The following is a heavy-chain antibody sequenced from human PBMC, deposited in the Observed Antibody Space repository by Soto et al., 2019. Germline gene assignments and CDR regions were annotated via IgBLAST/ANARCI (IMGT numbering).Heavy chain of an antibody. D-gene: IGHD3-16*01. J-gene: IGHJ6*02. Sequence: QVQLQESGPGLVKPSETLSLTCTVSGGSISSYYWSWIRQPPGKGLEWIGYIYYSGSTNYNPSLKSQVTIQVDTSKTQSPLRLSSVTAADTAVYYGAGGGRGGYYGMDVWGQGTTVTVSS. CDR3: AGGGRGGYYGMDV. CDR2: IYYSGST. CDR1: GGSISSYY. V-gene: IGHV4-59*01.